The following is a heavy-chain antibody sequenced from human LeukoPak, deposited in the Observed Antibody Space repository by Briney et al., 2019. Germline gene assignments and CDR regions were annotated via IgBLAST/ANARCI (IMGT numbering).Heavy chain of an antibody. V-gene: IGHV4-59*01. CDR2: IYYSGST. J-gene: IGHJ6*03. CDR3: ARETSQKGAHYMDV. Sequence: SETLSLTCTVSGGSISNYVWSWIRQPPGKGLEWIGYIYYSGSTSYKPSLKSRVTISVDTSKNQFSLKLRSVTAADTAVYYCARETSQKGAHYMDVWGKGTTVTISS. D-gene: IGHD3-16*01. CDR1: GGSISNYV.